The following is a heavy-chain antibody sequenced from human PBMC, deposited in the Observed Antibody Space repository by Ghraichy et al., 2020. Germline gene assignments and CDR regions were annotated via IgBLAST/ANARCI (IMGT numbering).Heavy chain of an antibody. Sequence: SETLSLTCTVSGGSMSGYYWGWIRLPPGKGLEWIGYNFTSGSTYYNPSLKSRVTVSADTSTNQFSLRLSSVTAADTAVYYCARRDKVAGFFDFWGQGILVTVSS. CDR2: NFTSGST. CDR3: ARRDKVAGFFDF. V-gene: IGHV4-4*09. J-gene: IGHJ4*02. CDR1: GGSMSGYY. D-gene: IGHD6-19*01.